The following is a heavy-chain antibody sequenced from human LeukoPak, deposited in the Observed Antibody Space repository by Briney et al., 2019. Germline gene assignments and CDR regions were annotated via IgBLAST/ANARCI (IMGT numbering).Heavy chain of an antibody. CDR3: VKDSSWMGEYYFDY. CDR1: GYTFTSYG. CDR2: ISAYNGNT. V-gene: IGHV1-18*01. J-gene: IGHJ4*02. Sequence: ASVKVSCKASGYTFTSYGISWVRQAPGQGLEWMGWISAYNGNTNYAQKLQGRVTMTTDTSTSTAYMELRSLRSDDTAVYYCVKDSSWMGEYYFDYWGQGTLVTVSS. D-gene: IGHD3-16*01.